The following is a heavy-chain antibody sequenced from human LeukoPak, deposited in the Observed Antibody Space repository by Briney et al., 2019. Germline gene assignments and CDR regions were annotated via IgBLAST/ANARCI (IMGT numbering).Heavy chain of an antibody. CDR2: ISGSGGST. J-gene: IGHJ4*02. CDR3: AKDTTSSKAHDY. CDR1: GFTFSSYA. V-gene: IGHV3-23*01. D-gene: IGHD2-2*01. Sequence: PGGPLRLSCAASGFTFSSYAMSWVRQAPGKGLEWVSAISGSGGSTYYADSVKGRFTISRDNSKNTLYLQMNSLRAEDTAVYYCAKDTTSSKAHDYWGQGALVTVSS.